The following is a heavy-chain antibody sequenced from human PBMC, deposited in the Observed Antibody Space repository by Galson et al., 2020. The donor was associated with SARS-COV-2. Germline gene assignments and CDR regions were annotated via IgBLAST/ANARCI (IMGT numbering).Heavy chain of an antibody. V-gene: IGHV2-26*01. Sequence: SGPTLVKHTETLTLTCTVSGFSLSNARVGVSWIRQPPGKALEWLAHIFSNDEKYYSTSLKSRLTISKDTSRSQVVLTMTNMDPVDTATYYCARMPTYYYGSGSTFYFYAMDVWGQGTTVTVSS. CDR3: ARMPTYYYGSGSTFYFYAMDV. J-gene: IGHJ6*02. CDR1: GFSLSNARVG. D-gene: IGHD3-10*01. CDR2: IFSNDEK.